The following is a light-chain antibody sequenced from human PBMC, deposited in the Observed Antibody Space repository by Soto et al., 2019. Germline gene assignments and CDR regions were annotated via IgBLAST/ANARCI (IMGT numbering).Light chain of an antibody. CDR1: RSNIGAGRD. CDR2: DSN. CDR3: QSYGTGLSGLYV. J-gene: IGLJ1*01. Sequence: QSVLTQPPSVSGAPGQRVIISCTGSRSNIGAGRDVHWYRQFPGEAPKFLISDSNHRPSGVPDRFSVSKSGASASLAITGLRPEDEGDYFCQSYGTGLSGLYVFGTGTKLTVL. V-gene: IGLV1-40*01.